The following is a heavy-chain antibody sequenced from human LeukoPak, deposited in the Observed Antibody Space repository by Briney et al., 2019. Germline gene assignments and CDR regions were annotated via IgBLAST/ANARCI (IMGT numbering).Heavy chain of an antibody. CDR2: ISWNSGSI. J-gene: IGHJ4*02. CDR1: GFTFDDYA. D-gene: IGHD7-27*01. Sequence: GRSLRLSCAASGFTFDDYAMQWVRQAPGKGLEWVSGISWNSGSIGYADSVKGRFTISRDNAKNSLYLQMNSLRAEDTAVYYCANSLTGDLDYWGQGTLVTVSS. CDR3: ANSLTGDLDY. V-gene: IGHV3-9*01.